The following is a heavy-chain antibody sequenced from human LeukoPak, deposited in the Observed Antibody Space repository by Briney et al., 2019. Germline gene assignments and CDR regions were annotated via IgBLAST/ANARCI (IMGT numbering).Heavy chain of an antibody. CDR2: IYSGGST. V-gene: IGHV3-66*02. Sequence: GGSLRLSCAASGFTDSSNYMIWVRQAPGKGLEWVSVIYSGGSTYYADSVRGRFTISRDNSKNTLYLQMNSLRAEDTAVYYCATDAPMYGSGSSYNWFDPWGQGTLVTVSS. CDR3: ATDAPMYGSGSSYNWFDP. CDR1: GFTDSSNY. D-gene: IGHD3-10*01. J-gene: IGHJ5*02.